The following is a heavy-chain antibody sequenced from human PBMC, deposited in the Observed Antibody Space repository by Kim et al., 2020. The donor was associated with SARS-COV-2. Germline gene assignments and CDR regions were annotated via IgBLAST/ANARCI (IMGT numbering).Heavy chain of an antibody. V-gene: IGHV1-69*02. CDR3: ARGYSSGWYGASDY. Sequence: AKKFRGRVTITADKSTSTAYMELSSLRSEDTAVYYCARGYSSGWYGASDYWGQGTLVTVSS. J-gene: IGHJ4*02. D-gene: IGHD6-19*01.